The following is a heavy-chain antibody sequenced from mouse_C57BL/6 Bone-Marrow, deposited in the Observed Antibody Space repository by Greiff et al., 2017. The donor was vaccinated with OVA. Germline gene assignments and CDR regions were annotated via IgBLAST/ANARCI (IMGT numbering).Heavy chain of an antibody. Sequence: EVQRVESGGGLVQSGRSLRLSCATSGFTFSDFYMEWVRQAPGKGLEWIAASRNKANDYTTEYSASVKGRFIVSRDTSQSILYLQMNALRAEDTAIYYCARDARITTVVADDWYFDVWGTGTTVTVSS. D-gene: IGHD1-1*01. CDR3: ARDARITTVVADDWYFDV. J-gene: IGHJ1*03. CDR2: SRNKANDYTT. CDR1: GFTFSDFY. V-gene: IGHV7-1*01.